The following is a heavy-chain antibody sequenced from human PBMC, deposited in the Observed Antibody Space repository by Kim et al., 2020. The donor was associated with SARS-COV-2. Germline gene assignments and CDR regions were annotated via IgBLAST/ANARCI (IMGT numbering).Heavy chain of an antibody. Sequence: GGSLRLSCAASGFTFSSYGMNWVRQAPGRGLEWISYISGSSSTIYYADSVKGRFTISRDNAKNSLYLQMNSLRAEDTAVYYCANRPDYWGPGTLVTVSS. V-gene: IGHV3-48*01. CDR2: ISGSSSTI. CDR1: GFTFSSYG. CDR3: ANRPDY. J-gene: IGHJ4*02.